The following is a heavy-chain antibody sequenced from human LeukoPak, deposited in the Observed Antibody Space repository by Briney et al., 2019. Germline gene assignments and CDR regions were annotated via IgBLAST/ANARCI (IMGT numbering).Heavy chain of an antibody. CDR3: ARVLGRSGSYFCY. J-gene: IGHJ4*02. CDR1: GFTFSSYS. CDR2: ISSSSSNI. V-gene: IGHV3-21*01. Sequence: GGSLRLSCAASGFTFSSYSMNWVRQAPGKGLEWVSSISSSSSNIYYADSVKGRFTISRDNAKNSLYLQMNSLRAEDTAVYYCARVLGRSGSYFCYWGQGTLGTVSS. D-gene: IGHD1-26*01.